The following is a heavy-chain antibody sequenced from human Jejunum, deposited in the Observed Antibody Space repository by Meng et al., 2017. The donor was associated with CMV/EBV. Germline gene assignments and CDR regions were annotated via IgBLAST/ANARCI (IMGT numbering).Heavy chain of an antibody. CDR3: AKGYMAISPSVL. V-gene: IGHV3-23*01. D-gene: IGHD2-8*01. Sequence: ASGCPCGSYARTGGRQAPGKGLEGVSSIRGYGDSSDYAASVKGRFTISRDKSRSTLSLKRNDRRAEDAGLYYGAKGYMAISPSVLWGQGTLVTVSS. CDR1: GCPCGSYA. J-gene: IGHJ4*02. CDR2: IRGYGDSS.